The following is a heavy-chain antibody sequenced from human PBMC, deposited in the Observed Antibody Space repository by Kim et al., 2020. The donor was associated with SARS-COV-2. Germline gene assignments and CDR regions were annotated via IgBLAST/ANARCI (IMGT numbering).Heavy chain of an antibody. CDR3: ARAFGYYYGMDV. CDR2: IYYSGST. V-gene: IGHV4-61*01. Sequence: SETLSLTCTVSGGSVSSGSYYWSWIRQPPGKGLEWIGYIYYSGSTNYNPSLKSRVTISVDTSKNQFSLKLSSVTAADTAVYYCARAFGYYYGMDVWGQGTTVTVSS. D-gene: IGHD3-10*01. J-gene: IGHJ6*02. CDR1: GGSVSSGSYY.